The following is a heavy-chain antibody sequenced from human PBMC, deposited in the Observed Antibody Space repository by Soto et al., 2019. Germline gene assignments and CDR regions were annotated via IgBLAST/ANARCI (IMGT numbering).Heavy chain of an antibody. D-gene: IGHD6-19*01. Sequence: EASVKVSCKASGYTFTTYAMHWVRQAPGQRLEWMGWSNAGTGNTKYSQKFQGRVIITWDTSASTAYMELSSLRSEDTAVYYCARSRRGAYSSGCYSPSGYYNYGIDVWGQGTKVTVSS. V-gene: IGHV1-3*01. J-gene: IGHJ6*02. CDR1: GYTFTTYA. CDR3: ARSRRGAYSSGCYSPSGYYNYGIDV. CDR2: SNAGTGNT.